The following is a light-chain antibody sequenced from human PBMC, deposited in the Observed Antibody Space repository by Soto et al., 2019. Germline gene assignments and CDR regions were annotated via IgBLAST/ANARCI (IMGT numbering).Light chain of an antibody. V-gene: IGKV3-20*01. CDR3: QQYGGSTRT. Sequence: EILLTQSPGTLSLSPGEGATLSCRASQSINSFLAWYQQRRGQAPRLLIHGASNRATGIPDRFSGSGSGPDFTLTISRLEPEDFAVYYCQQYGGSTRTFGQGTKVDIX. CDR1: QSINSF. CDR2: GAS. J-gene: IGKJ1*01.